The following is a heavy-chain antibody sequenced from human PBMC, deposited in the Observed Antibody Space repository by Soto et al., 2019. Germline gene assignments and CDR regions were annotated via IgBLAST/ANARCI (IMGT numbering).Heavy chain of an antibody. CDR2: ISGSGGST. CDR3: AKVAYYYDSSGCYFDY. V-gene: IGHV3-23*01. D-gene: IGHD3-22*01. CDR1: GFTFSSYA. J-gene: IGHJ4*02. Sequence: EVQLLESGGGLVQPGGSLRLSCAASGFTFSSYAMSWVRQAPGKGLEWVSAISGSGGSTYYADSVKGRFTISRDNSKNTLYLQMNSLRAEDTAVYYCAKVAYYYDSSGCYFDYWGQGTLVTVSS.